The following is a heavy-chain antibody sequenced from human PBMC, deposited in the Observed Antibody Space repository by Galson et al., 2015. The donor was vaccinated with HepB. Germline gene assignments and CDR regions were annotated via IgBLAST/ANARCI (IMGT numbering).Heavy chain of an antibody. CDR2: INTNTGNP. J-gene: IGHJ4*02. V-gene: IGHV7-4-1*02. D-gene: IGHD3-10*01. Sequence: SVKVSCKASGYSIADYGVIWVRQAPGQGLEWMGWINTNTGNPTYAQGFTGRFVFSLDTSVSTAYLLINSLKAEDIAVYYCARVYGSGSYHNWFDFWGQGTLVTVSS. CDR1: GYSIADYG. CDR3: ARVYGSGSYHNWFDF.